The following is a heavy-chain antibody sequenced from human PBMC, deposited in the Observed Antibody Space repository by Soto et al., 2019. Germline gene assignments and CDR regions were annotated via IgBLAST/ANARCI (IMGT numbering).Heavy chain of an antibody. Sequence: GGSLRLSCAASGFTVSSNYMSWVRQAPGKGLEWVSVIYSGGSTYYADSVKGRFTISRDNSKNTLYLQMNSLRAEDTAVYYCTRDDYSNYYYGMDVWGQGTTVTVSS. CDR1: GFTVSSNY. D-gene: IGHD4-4*01. V-gene: IGHV3-66*01. CDR3: TRDDYSNYYYGMDV. J-gene: IGHJ6*02. CDR2: IYSGGST.